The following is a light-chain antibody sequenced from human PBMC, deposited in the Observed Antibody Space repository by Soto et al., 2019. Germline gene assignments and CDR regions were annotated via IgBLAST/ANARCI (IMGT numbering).Light chain of an antibody. CDR3: QVWDSSTGV. J-gene: IGLJ3*02. CDR2: RDS. Sequence: SYELTQPLSVSVALGQTARITCGGNNIGSKNVHWYQQRLGQAPVLIIYRDSNRPSLIPERFSGSNSGNTATLTISRAQVGDEAVYYCQVWDSSTGVFGGGTKLTVL. V-gene: IGLV3-9*01. CDR1: NIGSKN.